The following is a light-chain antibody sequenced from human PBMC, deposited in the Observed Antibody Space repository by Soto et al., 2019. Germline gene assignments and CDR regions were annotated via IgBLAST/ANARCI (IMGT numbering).Light chain of an antibody. J-gene: IGKJ1*01. Sequence: DIPMTQSPSSLSASVGDRVTITCRASQGMSNYLAWYQQRPGKVPKLLIYGASTLQSGVPSRFSGSGSGTDFTLTISSLQPEDVATYYCQKYARPPRTFGQGTKVDLK. CDR2: GAS. CDR1: QGMSNY. V-gene: IGKV1-27*01. CDR3: QKYARPPRT.